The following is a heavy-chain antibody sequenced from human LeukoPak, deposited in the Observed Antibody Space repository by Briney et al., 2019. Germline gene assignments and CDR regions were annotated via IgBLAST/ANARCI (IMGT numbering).Heavy chain of an antibody. D-gene: IGHD6-13*01. CDR3: ARGLRAAAGRVLHPGVFDY. J-gene: IGHJ4*02. V-gene: IGHV4-34*01. Sequence: KPSETLSLTCAVYGGSFSGYYWSWIRQPPGKGLEWIGEINHSGSTNYNPSLKSRVTISVDTSKNQFSLKLSSVTAADTAVYYCARGLRAAAGRVLHPGVFDYWGQGTLVTVSS. CDR2: INHSGST. CDR1: GGSFSGYY.